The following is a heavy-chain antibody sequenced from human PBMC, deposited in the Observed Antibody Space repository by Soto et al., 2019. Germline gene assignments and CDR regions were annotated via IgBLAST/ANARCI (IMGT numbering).Heavy chain of an antibody. Sequence: ASVKVSCKASGYTFTSYDINWVRQATGQGLEWMGWMNPNSGNTGYAQKFQGRVTMTRNTSISTAYMELSSLRSEDTAVYYCARGLRKFNSGSIAATKSYYYYYMDVWGKGTTVTVSS. J-gene: IGHJ6*03. CDR2: MNPNSGNT. CDR1: GYTFTSYD. CDR3: ARGLRKFNSGSIAATKSYYYYYMDV. V-gene: IGHV1-8*01. D-gene: IGHD6-13*01.